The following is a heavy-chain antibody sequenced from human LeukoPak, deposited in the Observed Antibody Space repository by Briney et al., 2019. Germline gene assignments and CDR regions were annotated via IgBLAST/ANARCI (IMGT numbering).Heavy chain of an antibody. V-gene: IGHV3-11*01. J-gene: IGHJ6*02. CDR3: ASRRVIAAAGTYYYYGMDV. CDR1: GFTFSDYY. CDR2: ISSSGSTI. D-gene: IGHD6-13*01. Sequence: GGSLRLSCAAPGFTFSDYYMSWIRQAPGKGLEWVSYISSSGSTIYYADSVKGRFTISRDNAKNSLYLQMNSLRAEDTAVYYCASRRVIAAAGTYYYYGMDVWGQGTTVTVSS.